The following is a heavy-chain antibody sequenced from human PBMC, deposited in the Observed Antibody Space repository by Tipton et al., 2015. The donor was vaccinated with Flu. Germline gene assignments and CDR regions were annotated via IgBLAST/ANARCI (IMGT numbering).Heavy chain of an antibody. CDR2: IKEDGSQK. V-gene: IGHV3-7*01. J-gene: IGHJ3*02. Sequence: SLRLSCAASGFAFSIDWMSWVRQAPGKGLEWVANIKEDGSQKYYVDSVRGRFTSSRDNGKSLVYLQMDSLRVEDTATYYCSGAGPAAGIWGQGTMVTVSS. CDR3: SGAGPAAGI. D-gene: IGHD6-13*01. CDR1: GFAFSIDW.